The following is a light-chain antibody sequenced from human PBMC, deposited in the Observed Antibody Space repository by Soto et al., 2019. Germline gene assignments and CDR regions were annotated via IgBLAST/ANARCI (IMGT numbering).Light chain of an antibody. CDR1: SSDVANDKF. V-gene: IGLV2-23*01. CDR2: EGT. J-gene: IGLJ1*01. Sequence: QSVMTQPASVSGSPGRSINGSCTGASSDVANDKFVSWYQQHPGKAPKLMIYEGTKRPSGVSDRFSASKSGDTASLTISGLQAEDEPDSYCCSYAHSDTHNYVFRTGTKVPVL. CDR3: CSYAHSDTHNYV.